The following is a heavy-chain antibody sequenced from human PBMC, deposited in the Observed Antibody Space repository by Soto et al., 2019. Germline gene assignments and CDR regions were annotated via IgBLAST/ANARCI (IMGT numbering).Heavy chain of an antibody. CDR2: IYYSGST. D-gene: IGHD6-13*01. J-gene: IGHJ6*02. Sequence: QVQLQESGPGLVKPSQTLSLTCTVSGGSISSGGYYWSWIRQHPGKGLEWIGYIYYSGSTYYNPSLKSRVTISVDTSKNQFSLKLSSVTAADTAVYYCARGRAAAGYYYYGMDVWGQGTTVTVSS. V-gene: IGHV4-31*03. CDR1: GGSISSGGYY. CDR3: ARGRAAAGYYYYGMDV.